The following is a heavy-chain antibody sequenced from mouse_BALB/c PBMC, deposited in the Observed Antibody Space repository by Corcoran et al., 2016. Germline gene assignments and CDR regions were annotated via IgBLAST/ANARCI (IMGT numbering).Heavy chain of an antibody. Sequence: QIQLVQPGPELMKPGATVKISCKASGYTFTNYGMHWVKQAPGEDLKWMGWINTYTGEPTYADDVKGRFAFSLETSASTAYLQINNLKNEDTATYFCATMVTMDYWGQGTSVTVSS. D-gene: IGHD2-2*01. J-gene: IGHJ4*01. V-gene: IGHV9-3-1*01. CDR3: ATMVTMDY. CDR2: INTYTGEP. CDR1: GYTFTNYG.